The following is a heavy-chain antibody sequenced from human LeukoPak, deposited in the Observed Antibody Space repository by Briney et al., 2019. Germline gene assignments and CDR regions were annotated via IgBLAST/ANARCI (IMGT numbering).Heavy chain of an antibody. D-gene: IGHD3-10*01. CDR3: ARCAPYGSGSYFWFDP. CDR2: IYYSGST. V-gene: IGHV4-59*01. CDR1: GGSISSYY. Sequence: SETLSLTCTVSGGSISSYYWSWIRQPPGKGLEWIGYIYYSGSTNYNPSLKSRVTISVDTSKNQFSLKLSSVTAADTAVYYCARCAPYGSGSYFWFDPWGQGTLATVSS. J-gene: IGHJ5*02.